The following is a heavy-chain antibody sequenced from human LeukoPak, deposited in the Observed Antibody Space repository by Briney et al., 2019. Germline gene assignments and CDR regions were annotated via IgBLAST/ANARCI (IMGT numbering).Heavy chain of an antibody. CDR1: GFTFSSFD. CDR3: ARGPPRGKYYYMDV. CDR2: IGTASDT. V-gene: IGHV3-13*01. J-gene: IGHJ6*03. D-gene: IGHD1-1*01. Sequence: GGSLRLSCAASGFTFSSFDMHWVRQPTGQGLEWVSTIGTASDTYYPGSVEGRFTLSRDNAQNSLYLQMNSLTAGDTAVYYCARGPPRGKYYYMDVWGKGTTVTVSS.